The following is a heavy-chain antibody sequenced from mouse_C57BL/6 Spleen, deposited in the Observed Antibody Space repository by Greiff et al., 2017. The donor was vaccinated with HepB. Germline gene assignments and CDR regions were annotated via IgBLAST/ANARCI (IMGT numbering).Heavy chain of an antibody. CDR2: IDPNSGGT. Sequence: VQLQQSGAELVKPGASVKLSCKASGYTFTSYWMHWVKQRPGRGLEWIGRIDPNSGGTKYNEKFKSKATLTVDKPSSTAYMQLSSLTSEDSAVYYCAYGSSPMEYAMDYWGQGTSVTVSS. CDR3: AYGSSPMEYAMDY. V-gene: IGHV1-72*01. J-gene: IGHJ4*01. D-gene: IGHD1-1*01. CDR1: GYTFTSYW.